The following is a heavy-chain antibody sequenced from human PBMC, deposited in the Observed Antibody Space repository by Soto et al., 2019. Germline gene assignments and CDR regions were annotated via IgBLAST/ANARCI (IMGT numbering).Heavy chain of an antibody. D-gene: IGHD6-13*01. CDR2: IIPIFGTE. CDR3: ARDRIAGSKYYYGRDV. CDR1: GGTFSSYA. Sequence: QVQLVQSGAEVKKPGSSVRVSCKASGGTFSSYAISWVRQAPGQGLEWMGGIIPIFGTENYAQKFQGRVTITADESTSTAYMELRSLRSEDTAVYYCARDRIAGSKYYYGRDVWGQGTTVTVSS. V-gene: IGHV1-69*01. J-gene: IGHJ6*02.